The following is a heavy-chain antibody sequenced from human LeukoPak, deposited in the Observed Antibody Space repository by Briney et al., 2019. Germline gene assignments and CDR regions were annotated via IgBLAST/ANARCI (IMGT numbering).Heavy chain of an antibody. J-gene: IGHJ5*02. V-gene: IGHV1-8*03. Sequence: VASVKVSCKASGYTFTSYDINWVRQATGQGLEWMGWMNPNSGNTGYAQKFQGRVTITRNTSISTAYMELSSLRSEDTAVYYCARANQLYNWFDPWGQGTLVTASS. CDR3: ARANQLYNWFDP. D-gene: IGHD1-1*01. CDR2: MNPNSGNT. CDR1: GYTFTSYD.